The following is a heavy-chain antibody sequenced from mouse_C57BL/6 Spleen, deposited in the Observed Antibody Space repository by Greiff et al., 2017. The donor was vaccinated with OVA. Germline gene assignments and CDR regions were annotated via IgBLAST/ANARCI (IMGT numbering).Heavy chain of an antibody. CDR2: ISSGSSTI. J-gene: IGHJ1*03. D-gene: IGHD2-2*01. CDR3: ARGGVTTGYWYFDV. V-gene: IGHV5-17*01. CDR1: GFTFSDYG. Sequence: EVKLMESGGGLVKPGGSLKLSCAASGFTFSDYGMHWVRQAPEKGLEWVAYISSGSSTIYYADTVKGRFTISRDNAKNTLFLQMTSLRSEDTDMDYCARGGVTTGYWYFDVWGTGTTVTVSS.